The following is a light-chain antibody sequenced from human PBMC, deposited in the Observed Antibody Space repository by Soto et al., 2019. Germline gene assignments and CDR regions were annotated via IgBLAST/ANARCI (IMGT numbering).Light chain of an antibody. CDR1: QSLTRN. V-gene: IGKV3-20*01. Sequence: EIVMTQSPATLSVSPGERVTLSCRASQSLTRNLAWYQHKPGQSPRLLIHGASSRATGIPDRFSGSGSGTDFTLTISRLEPEDFAVYYCQQYGSSPRTFGQGTKVDI. CDR2: GAS. J-gene: IGKJ1*01. CDR3: QQYGSSPRT.